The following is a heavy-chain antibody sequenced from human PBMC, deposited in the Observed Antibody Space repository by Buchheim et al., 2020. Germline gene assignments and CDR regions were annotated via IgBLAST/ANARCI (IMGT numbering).Heavy chain of an antibody. CDR2: IYYSGST. CDR3: AREREMDYYDSSGYPYAFDI. CDR1: GGSTSSGDYY. J-gene: IGHJ3*02. V-gene: IGHV4-30-4*01. Sequence: QVQLQESGPGLVKPSQTLSLTCTVSGGSTSSGDYYWSWIRQPPGKGLEWIGYIYYSGSTYYNPSLKSRVTISLATSKNQFSLKLSSVTAADTAVYYCAREREMDYYDSSGYPYAFDIWGQGT. D-gene: IGHD3-22*01.